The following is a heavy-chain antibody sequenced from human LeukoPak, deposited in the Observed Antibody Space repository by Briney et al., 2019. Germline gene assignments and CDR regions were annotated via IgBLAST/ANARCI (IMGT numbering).Heavy chain of an antibody. V-gene: IGHV3-64*04. D-gene: IGHD3-16*01. CDR3: SKEGGGSDYFDY. Sequence: GGSLRLSCSASGFSFSIYAMHWVRQAPGKGLEYVSAISSNGGSTYYADSVKGRFTISRDNSKNTLYLQMNSLRAEDTAVYYWSKEGGGSDYFDYWGQGTLVTVSS. J-gene: IGHJ4*02. CDR2: ISSNGGST. CDR1: GFSFSIYA.